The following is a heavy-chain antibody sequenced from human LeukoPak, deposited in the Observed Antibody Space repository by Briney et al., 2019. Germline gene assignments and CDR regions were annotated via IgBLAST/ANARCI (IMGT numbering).Heavy chain of an antibody. CDR1: GGSISSGSYY. CDR3: AKPSGIAVAGGFDP. J-gene: IGHJ5*02. Sequence: SETLSLTCTVSGGSISSGSYYWSWIRQPAGKGLEWIGRIYTSGSTYYNPSLKSRVTISVDTSKNQFSLKLSSVTAADTAVHYCAKPSGIAVAGGFDPWGQGTLVTVSS. CDR2: IYTSGST. D-gene: IGHD6-19*01. V-gene: IGHV4-61*02.